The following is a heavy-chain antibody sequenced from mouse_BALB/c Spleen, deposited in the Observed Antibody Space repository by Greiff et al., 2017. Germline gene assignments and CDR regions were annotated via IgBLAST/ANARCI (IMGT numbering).Heavy chain of an antibody. D-gene: IGHD4-1*01. Sequence: EVQLVESGGGLVKPGGSLKLSCAASGFTFSDYYMYWVRQTPEKRLEWVATISDGGSYTYYPDSVKGRFTISRDNAKNNLYLQMSSLKSEDTAMYYCAKLGRGYYAMDYWGQGTSVTVSS. J-gene: IGHJ4*01. CDR3: AKLGRGYYAMDY. CDR2: ISDGGSYT. V-gene: IGHV5-4*02. CDR1: GFTFSDYY.